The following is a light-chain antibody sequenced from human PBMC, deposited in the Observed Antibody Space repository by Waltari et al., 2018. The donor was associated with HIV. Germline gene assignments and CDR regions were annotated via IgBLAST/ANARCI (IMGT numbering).Light chain of an antibody. CDR2: EVT. V-gene: IGLV2-14*01. J-gene: IGLJ2*01. Sequence: QSALTKPASVSGSPGQWITISCIGTNSAVGGYNYASWYQQHPGKAPKRPIDEVTNRPSCISNRFSGSKSGNTASLTISVLQAEDEADYYCSSYTPTSTVVFGGGTKLTVL. CDR1: NSAVGGYNY. CDR3: SSYTPTSTVV.